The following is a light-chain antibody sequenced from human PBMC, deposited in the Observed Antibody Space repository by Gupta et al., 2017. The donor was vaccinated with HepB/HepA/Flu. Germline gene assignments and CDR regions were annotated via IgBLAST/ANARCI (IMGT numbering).Light chain of an antibody. V-gene: IGLV2-23*02. CDR1: SSDVGSYNF. Sequence: VRTQPASVSVSPGQSITIPCTGTSSDVGSYNFVSWYHQHPGKALQLMIYEVSKRPAGVANRFSGSKSGNTASLTISVLQAEDEADYYCCSYASSSTWVFGGGTKLTVL. CDR3: CSYASSSTWV. CDR2: EVS. J-gene: IGLJ3*02.